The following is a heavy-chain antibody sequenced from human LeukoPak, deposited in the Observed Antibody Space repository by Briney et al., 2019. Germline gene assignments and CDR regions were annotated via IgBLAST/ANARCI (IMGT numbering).Heavy chain of an antibody. CDR1: GFTFSGYA. CDR3: AKLVGVAPTDY. CDR2: ISASAGGT. D-gene: IGHD2-15*01. V-gene: IGHV3-23*01. J-gene: IGHJ4*02. Sequence: GGSLRLSRAASGFTFSGYAMSWVRQAPGKGLEWVSGISASAGGTYYADSVKGRFTISRDNSKNTLYLQLDSLTAEDTAVYYCAKLVGVAPTDYWGQGTLVTVSS.